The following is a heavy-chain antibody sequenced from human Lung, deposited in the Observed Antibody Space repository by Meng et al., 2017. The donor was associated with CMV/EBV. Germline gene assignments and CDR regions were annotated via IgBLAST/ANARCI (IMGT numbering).Heavy chain of an antibody. CDR2: ISYDGSNK. CDR3: AHGGGDC. V-gene: IGHV3-30-3*01. J-gene: IGHJ4*02. D-gene: IGHD2-15*01. Sequence: VQLVGAGGGVVQAGRSLRLSCPASGFTFSSYAMHWVRQAPGKGLEWVAVISYDGSNKYYADSVKGRFTISRDNSKNTLYLQMNSLRAEDTAVYYCAHGGGDCWGQGTLVTVSS. CDR1: GFTFSSYA.